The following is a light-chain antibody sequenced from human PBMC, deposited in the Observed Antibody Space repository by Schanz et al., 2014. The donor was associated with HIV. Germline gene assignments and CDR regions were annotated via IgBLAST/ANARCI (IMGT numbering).Light chain of an antibody. CDR1: SSDIGGYNH. J-gene: IGLJ3*02. CDR2: DVD. V-gene: IGLV2-14*03. Sequence: QSALTQPASVSGAPGQSITISCTGTSSDIGGYNHVSWYQQHPGKAPKLILYDVDNRPAGVSNRFSGSKSGNTASLTISGLRAEDEASYYCGSYKSASFPWVFGGGTKLTVL. CDR3: GSYKSASFPWV.